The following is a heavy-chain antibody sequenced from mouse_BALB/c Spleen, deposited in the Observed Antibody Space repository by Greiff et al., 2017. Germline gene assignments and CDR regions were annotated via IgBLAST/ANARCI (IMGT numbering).Heavy chain of an antibody. J-gene: IGHJ1*01. D-gene: IGHD2-10*01. CDR2: INPYNDGT. CDR3: APSYGNYEYFDV. Sequence: EVQLQQSGAELVRPGASVKMSCKASGYTFTSYVMHWVKQKPGQGLEWIGYINPYNDGTKYNEKFKGKATLTSDKSSSTAYMELSSLTSEDSAVYSCAPSYGNYEYFDVWGAGTTVTVSS. V-gene: IGHV1-14*01. CDR1: GYTFTSYV.